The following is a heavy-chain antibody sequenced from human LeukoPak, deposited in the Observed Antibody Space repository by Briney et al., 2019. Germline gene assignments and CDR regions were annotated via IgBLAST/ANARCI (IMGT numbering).Heavy chain of an antibody. CDR1: GGTFSSYC. CDR3: VSSYGGYVLDY. V-gene: IGHV4-59*01. J-gene: IGHJ4*02. Sequence: SETLSLTCTVSGGTFSSYCWNWVRQAPGKGLEWIGRVYHSGSINYNPSLMSRVTISVDTSKNQFSLNLSSVTAADTAVYYCVSSYGGYVLDYWGQGTLVIVSS. CDR2: VYHSGSI. D-gene: IGHD5-12*01.